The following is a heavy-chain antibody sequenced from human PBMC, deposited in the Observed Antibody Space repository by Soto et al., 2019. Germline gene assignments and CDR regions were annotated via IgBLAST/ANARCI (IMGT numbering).Heavy chain of an antibody. CDR3: ARGDGDYHDGNGYLGRH. J-gene: IGHJ4*02. Sequence: EVPLVESGGGLFQPGGSLRLSCAASGFTFSSYWMHWVRQAPGKGLVWVSRIRSDGSNAEYADSVKGRFTISRDNAENTLDLQMNSLRVEDTAVYYCARGDGDYHDGNGYLGRHWGQGTLVTVSS. D-gene: IGHD3-22*01. CDR2: IRSDGSNA. CDR1: GFTFSSYW. V-gene: IGHV3-74*03.